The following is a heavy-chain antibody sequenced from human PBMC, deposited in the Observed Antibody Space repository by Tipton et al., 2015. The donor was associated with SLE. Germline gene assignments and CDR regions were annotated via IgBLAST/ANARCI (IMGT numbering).Heavy chain of an antibody. CDR2: IYISGST. V-gene: IGHV4-61*02. Sequence: TLSLTCTVSAGSLNSDNYYWNWIRQPAGKGLEWIGRIYISGSTHYNPSLKSRVPISLDTSKNQFSLKMRSVTAADTAMYYCARDFVEGHPTEALDIWGQGTMVTVSS. CDR1: AGSLNSDNYY. J-gene: IGHJ3*02. D-gene: IGHD2-15*01. CDR3: ARDFVEGHPTEALDI.